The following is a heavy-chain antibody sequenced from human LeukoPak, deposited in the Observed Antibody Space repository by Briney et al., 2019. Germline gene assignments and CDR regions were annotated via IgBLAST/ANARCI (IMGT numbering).Heavy chain of an antibody. Sequence: SETLSLTCAVYGGSFSGYYWSWIRQPPGKGLEWIGEINHSGSTNYNPSLKSRVTISVDTSKNQFSLKLSSVTAADTAVYYCARGVVYFDSLLSNYYYYGMDVWGQGTTVTVSS. CDR1: GGSFSGYY. V-gene: IGHV4-34*01. D-gene: IGHD3-9*01. CDR3: ARGVVYFDSLLSNYYYYGMDV. CDR2: INHSGST. J-gene: IGHJ6*02.